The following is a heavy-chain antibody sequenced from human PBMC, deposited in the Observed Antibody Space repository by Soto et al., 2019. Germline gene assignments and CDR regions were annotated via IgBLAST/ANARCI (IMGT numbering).Heavy chain of an antibody. D-gene: IGHD4-17*01. CDR2: IYYSGST. V-gene: IGHV4-59*01. Sequence: SETLSLTCFFSGDSIDIYYWSWIRQVPGKGLEWIGYIYYSGSTNYNPSLKSRVTISVDTSKNQFSLKLSSVTAADTAVYYCASSRGDTDLFDYWGQGTLVTVSS. CDR1: GDSIDIYY. J-gene: IGHJ4*02. CDR3: ASSRGDTDLFDY.